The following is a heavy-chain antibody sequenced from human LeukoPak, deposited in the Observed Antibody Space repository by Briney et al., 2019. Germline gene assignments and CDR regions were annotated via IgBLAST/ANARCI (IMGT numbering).Heavy chain of an antibody. Sequence: GGSLRLSCAASGFTFSSYWMSWVRQAPGKGLEWEAFIRYDGSKKYYADSVKGRFTISRDNSKNTLYLQMNSLRAEDTAVYYCAKDGDGYYGSGSYSDYWGQGTLVTVSS. CDR2: IRYDGSKK. CDR3: AKDGDGYYGSGSYSDY. J-gene: IGHJ4*02. D-gene: IGHD3-10*01. CDR1: GFTFSSYW. V-gene: IGHV3-30*02.